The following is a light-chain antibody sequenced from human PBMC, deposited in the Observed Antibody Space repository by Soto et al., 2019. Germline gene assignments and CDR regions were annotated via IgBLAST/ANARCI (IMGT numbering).Light chain of an antibody. CDR2: DAF. J-gene: IGKJ2*01. Sequence: EIVLTQSPGTLSLPPGERATLSCRASQSVSSSSLAWYQHKPGQAPRLLIYDAFSRATDIPDMFSGSGSGTDFTLTISRLEPEDFAVYYCQHYGSSPPKYTFGQGTKLEI. CDR3: QHYGSSPPKYT. CDR1: QSVSSSS. V-gene: IGKV3-20*01.